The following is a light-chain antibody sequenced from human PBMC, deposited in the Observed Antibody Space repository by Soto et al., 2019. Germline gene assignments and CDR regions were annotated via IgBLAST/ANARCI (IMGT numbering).Light chain of an antibody. J-gene: IGKJ5*01. CDR2: GAS. Sequence: EIILTQSPDTPFLSPGERATPSCKASQTVSSNYLAWCQQRPGQAPRLLIYGASTRAAGIPDRFSGSGSGTDFTLTITRLEPEDSAVYFCQQYTGPPTTFGQGTRLEIK. V-gene: IGKV3-20*01. CDR3: QQYTGPPTT. CDR1: QTVSSNY.